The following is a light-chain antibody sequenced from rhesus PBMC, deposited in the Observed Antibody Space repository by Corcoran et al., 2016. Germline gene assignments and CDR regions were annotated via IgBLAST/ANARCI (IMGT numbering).Light chain of an antibody. CDR3: QRNTSAPYR. CDR2: KAS. Sequence: DIQMTQSPSSLSASVGDRVIITCRASQDISSWLAWYQQKPGNAPNLLIYKASNLQSGVPYRCSGSGSGTEFTLTISSLRPEDFATYFCQRNTSAPYRFGQGTKVEIK. CDR1: QDISSW. V-gene: IGKV1-21*01. J-gene: IGKJ2*01.